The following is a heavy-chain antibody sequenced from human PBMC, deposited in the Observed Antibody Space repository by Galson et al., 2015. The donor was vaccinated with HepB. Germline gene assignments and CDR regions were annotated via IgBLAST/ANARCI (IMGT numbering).Heavy chain of an antibody. CDR3: ARRRYDSSGYYFDY. V-gene: IGHV4-39*01. Sequence: LTCTVSGGSISSSSYYWGWIRQPPGKGLEWIGSIYYSGSTYYNPSLKSRVTISVDTSKNQFSLKLSSVTAADTAVYYCARRRYDSSGYYFDYWGQGTLVTVSS. CDR1: GGSISSSSYY. J-gene: IGHJ4*02. D-gene: IGHD3-22*01. CDR2: IYYSGST.